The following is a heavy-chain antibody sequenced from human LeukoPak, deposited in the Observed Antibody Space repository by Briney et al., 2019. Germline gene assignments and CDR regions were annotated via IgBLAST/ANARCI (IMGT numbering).Heavy chain of an antibody. CDR3: ATTLNTGFFQS. CDR1: GFTFSTYA. CDR2: VNGSGGDT. D-gene: IGHD5-18*01. V-gene: IGHV3-23*01. J-gene: IGHJ5*02. Sequence: GGSLRLSCAASGFTFSTYAMHWVRQAPGKGLEWVSAVNGSGGDTYYADSVTGRFTISRDNSKNTLYVLLNSLRAEDTAVYYCATTLNTGFFQSWGRGTLVTVSS.